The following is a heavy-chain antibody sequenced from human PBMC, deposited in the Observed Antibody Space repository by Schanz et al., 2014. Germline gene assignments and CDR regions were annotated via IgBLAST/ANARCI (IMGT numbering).Heavy chain of an antibody. CDR3: ARDNSHWLVDY. CDR1: TFTFSSDW. J-gene: IGHJ4*02. CDR2: IKEDGSVK. V-gene: IGHV3-7*01. D-gene: IGHD6-19*01. Sequence: EVQLAESGGGLVQPGGSLRLSCAASTFTFSSDWMSWVRQAPGKGLEWVANIKEDGSVKDYVDSVKGRFTISRDNAKNSLYLQMTSLRAEDTAVYYCARDNSHWLVDYWGQGTLVTVSS.